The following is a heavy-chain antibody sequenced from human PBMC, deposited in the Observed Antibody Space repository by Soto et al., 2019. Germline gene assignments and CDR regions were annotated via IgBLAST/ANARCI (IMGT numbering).Heavy chain of an antibody. Sequence: QVQLQESGPGLVKPSQTLSLTCTVSGGSIRSGGYYWSWIRQHPGKGLEWIGYIYYSGSTYYNLSLKSLVTISVDTSKNQFSLKLSSVTAADTAVYYCARTDYDILPGYLNWFDPWGQGPLVTVSS. V-gene: IGHV4-31*01. CDR2: IYYSGST. D-gene: IGHD3-9*01. CDR1: GGSIRSGGYY. CDR3: ARTDYDILPGYLNWFDP. J-gene: IGHJ5*02.